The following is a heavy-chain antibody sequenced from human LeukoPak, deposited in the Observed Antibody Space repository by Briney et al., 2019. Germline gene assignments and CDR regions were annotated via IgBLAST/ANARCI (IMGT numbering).Heavy chain of an antibody. CDR2: IRSKAYGGTT. J-gene: IGHJ4*02. V-gene: IGHV3-49*03. D-gene: IGHD6-13*01. CDR1: GFTFGDYA. CDR3: TRDTFIARGDY. Sequence: PGRSLRPSCTASGFTFGDYAMSWFRQAPGKGLEWVGFIRSKAYGGTTEYAASVKGRFTISRDDSKSIAYLQMNSLKTEDTAVYYCTRDTFIARGDYWGQGTLVTVSS.